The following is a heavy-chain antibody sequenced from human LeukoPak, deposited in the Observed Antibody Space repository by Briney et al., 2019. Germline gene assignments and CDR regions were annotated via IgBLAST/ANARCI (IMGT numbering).Heavy chain of an antibody. CDR2: INSDGSST. CDR3: ARQAAGDYHFDS. J-gene: IGHJ4*02. CDR1: GFTFSSYW. D-gene: IGHD4-17*01. V-gene: IGHV3-74*01. Sequence: GGSLRLSCAASGFTFSSYWMHWVRQAPGKGLVWVSRINSDGSSTSYADSVKGRFTISRDNAKNSLYLQMNSLRAEDTAVYYCARQAAGDYHFDSWGQGTLVTVSS.